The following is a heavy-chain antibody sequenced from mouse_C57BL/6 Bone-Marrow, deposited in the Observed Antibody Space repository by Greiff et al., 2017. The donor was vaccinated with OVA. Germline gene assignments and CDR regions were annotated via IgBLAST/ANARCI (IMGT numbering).Heavy chain of an antibody. V-gene: IGHV1-75*01. CDR1: GYTFTDYY. CDR3: ARSEDCPYYYGSSYDY. D-gene: IGHD1-1*01. J-gene: IGHJ2*01. CDR2: IFPGSGST. Sequence: VKLMESGPELVKPGASVKISCKASGYTFTDYYINWVKQRPGQGLEWIGWIFPGSGSTYYNEKFKGKATLTVVKSSSTAYMLLSSLTSEDSAVYFCARSEDCPYYYGSSYDYWGQGTTLTVSS.